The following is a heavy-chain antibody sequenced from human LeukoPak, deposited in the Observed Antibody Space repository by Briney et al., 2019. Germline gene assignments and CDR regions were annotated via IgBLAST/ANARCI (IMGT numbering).Heavy chain of an antibody. V-gene: IGHV3-48*01. CDR3: ARWSYDSSGYSFDY. J-gene: IGHJ4*02. D-gene: IGHD3-22*01. CDR1: GFTFSSYS. CDR2: ISSSSSTI. Sequence: PGGSLRLSCAASGFTFSSYSMNWVRQAPGKGLEWVSYISSSSSTIYYADSVKGRFTISRDNAKNSLYLQMNSLRAEDTAVYYCARWSYDSSGYSFDYWGQGTLVTVSS.